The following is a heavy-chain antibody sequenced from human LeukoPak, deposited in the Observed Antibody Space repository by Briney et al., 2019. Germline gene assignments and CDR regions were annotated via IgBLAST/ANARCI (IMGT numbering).Heavy chain of an antibody. CDR1: GYSFTSYW. CDR2: IYPGDSDT. V-gene: IGHV5-51*01. Sequence: MSGESLKISCKGSGYSFTSYWISWVRQMPGKGLEWMGIIYPGDSDTRYSPSFQGQVTISADKSISTAYLQWSSLKASDTAMYYCARLLAIAVAGTAPFHYFDYWGQGTLVTVSS. J-gene: IGHJ4*02. CDR3: ARLLAIAVAGTAPFHYFDY. D-gene: IGHD6-19*01.